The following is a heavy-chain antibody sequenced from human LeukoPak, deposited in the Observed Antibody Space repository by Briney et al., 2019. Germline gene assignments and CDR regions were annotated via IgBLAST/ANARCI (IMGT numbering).Heavy chain of an antibody. CDR1: GGSISSSSYY. J-gene: IGHJ4*02. Sequence: SETLSLTCTVSGGSISSSSYYWGWIRQPPGKGLEWIGSIYYSGSTYYNPSLKSRVTISVDTSKNQFSLKLSSVTAADTAVYYCARRDSEAHRDYWGQGTLVTVSS. V-gene: IGHV4-39*01. CDR2: IYYSGST. CDR3: ARRDSEAHRDY. D-gene: IGHD1-14*01.